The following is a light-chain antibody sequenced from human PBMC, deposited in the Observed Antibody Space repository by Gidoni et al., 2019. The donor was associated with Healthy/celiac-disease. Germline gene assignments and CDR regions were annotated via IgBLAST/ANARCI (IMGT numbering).Light chain of an antibody. CDR1: QSVSSY. CDR2: DAS. CDR3: QQRSNWLYT. Sequence: EMVWTQSPATLSLSPGERATLSCRASQSVSSYLAWYQQKPGQAPRLLIYDASNRATGIPARFSGSGSGTDFTLTISSLEPEDFAVYYCQQRSNWLYTFGQGTKLEIK. J-gene: IGKJ2*01. V-gene: IGKV3-11*01.